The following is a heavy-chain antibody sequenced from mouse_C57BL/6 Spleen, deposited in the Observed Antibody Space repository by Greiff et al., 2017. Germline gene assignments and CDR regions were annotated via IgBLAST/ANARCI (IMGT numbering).Heavy chain of an antibody. J-gene: IGHJ4*01. CDR3: ARGDGSSYRYAMDY. Sequence: EVKVVESGGGLVKPGGSLKLSCAASGFTFSDYGMHWVRQAPEKGLEWVAYISSGSSTIYYADTVKGRFTISRDNAKNTLFLQMTSLRSEDTAMYYCARGDGSSYRYAMDYWGQGTSVTVSS. D-gene: IGHD1-1*01. CDR2: ISSGSSTI. CDR1: GFTFSDYG. V-gene: IGHV5-17*01.